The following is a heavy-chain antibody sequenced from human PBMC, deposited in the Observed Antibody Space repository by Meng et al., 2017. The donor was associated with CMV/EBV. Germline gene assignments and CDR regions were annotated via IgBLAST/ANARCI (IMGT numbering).Heavy chain of an antibody. V-gene: IGHV3-23*01. Sequence: GGSLRPSCAPSGSTSSSYAMSWARQAPGKGLEWVSAISGSGDSTYYADSVKGRFTITRNNSKNTLYLQMNSLRAEDTAVYYCAKPTYCGGDCYWALFDYWGQGTLVTVSS. CDR1: GSTSSSYA. CDR3: AKPTYCGGDCYWALFDY. J-gene: IGHJ4*02. D-gene: IGHD2-21*01. CDR2: ISGSGDST.